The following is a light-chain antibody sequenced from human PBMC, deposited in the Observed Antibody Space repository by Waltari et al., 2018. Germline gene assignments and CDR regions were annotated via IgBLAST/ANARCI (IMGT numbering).Light chain of an antibody. Sequence: DIVMTQSPDSLAVSLGERATINCKSSQNILYSNNKNYFAWYQQKPGQPPKLLISWASTRESGVPDRFSGSGSGTDFTLTISSRQAEDVAVYYCQQYYNVPHTFGQGTRLEIQ. CDR3: QQYYNVPHT. CDR2: WAS. V-gene: IGKV4-1*01. CDR1: QNILYSNNKNY. J-gene: IGKJ2*01.